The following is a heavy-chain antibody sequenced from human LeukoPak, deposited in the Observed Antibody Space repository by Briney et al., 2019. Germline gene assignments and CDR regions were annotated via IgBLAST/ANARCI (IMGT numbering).Heavy chain of an antibody. CDR1: GFTFSSYA. J-gene: IGHJ6*02. D-gene: IGHD2-2*01. V-gene: IGHV3-30*04. CDR2: ISNDGSNK. CDR3: ARATGYCSSTSCYVYYYYGMDV. Sequence: GRSLRLSCAASGFTFSSYAMHWVRQAPGKGLEWVAVISNDGSNKYYADSVKGRFTISRDNSKNTLYLQMNSLRAEDTAVYYCARATGYCSSTSCYVYYYYGMDVWGQGTTVTVSS.